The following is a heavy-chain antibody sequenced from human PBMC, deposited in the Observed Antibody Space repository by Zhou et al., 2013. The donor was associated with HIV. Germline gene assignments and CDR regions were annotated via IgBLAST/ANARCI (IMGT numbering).Heavy chain of an antibody. Sequence: QVQLVQSGAEVKKPGASVKVSCKASGYTFIGFYIHWVRQAPGQGLEWMGWINPNSGGTNYAQKFQGRATMTRDTSINTAYMDLSSLRSDDTAVYYCARDPGIAATGMFGWGQGNPGHRLL. V-gene: IGHV1-2*02. J-gene: IGHJ4*02. CDR1: GYTFIGFY. CDR3: ARDPGIAATGMFG. CDR2: INPNSGGT. D-gene: IGHD6-13*01.